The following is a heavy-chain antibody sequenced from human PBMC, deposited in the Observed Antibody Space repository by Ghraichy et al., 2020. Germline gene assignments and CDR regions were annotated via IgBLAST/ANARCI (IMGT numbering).Heavy chain of an antibody. J-gene: IGHJ4*02. D-gene: IGHD2-15*01. CDR2: IYHTGTA. Sequence: ETLSLTCSVSGGSMTGYYWSWIRQPPGRGLEWITYIYHTGTARYNPSLESRVTISIDTPKKQFSLKLNSVTAADTAVYYCARHEVGNCSGGSCPYYFDSWGQGTLVTVSA. V-gene: IGHV4-59*08. CDR3: ARHEVGNCSGGSCPYYFDS. CDR1: GGSMTGYY.